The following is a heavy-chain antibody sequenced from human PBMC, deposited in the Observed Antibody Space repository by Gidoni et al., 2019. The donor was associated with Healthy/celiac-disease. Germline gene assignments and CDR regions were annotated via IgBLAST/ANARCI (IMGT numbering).Heavy chain of an antibody. V-gene: IGHV3-21*01. Sequence: EVQLVESGGGLVKPGGSLSLSCAVPGFTFSSYSMNWVRQAPGRGLGWVSSISSSSSYIYYADSVKGRFTIARDNAKNSLYLQMNSLRAEDTAVYYCARGIPDIVVVVAAYFDYWGQGTLVTVSS. CDR2: ISSSSSYI. CDR3: ARGIPDIVVVVAAYFDY. CDR1: GFTFSSYS. D-gene: IGHD2-15*01. J-gene: IGHJ4*02.